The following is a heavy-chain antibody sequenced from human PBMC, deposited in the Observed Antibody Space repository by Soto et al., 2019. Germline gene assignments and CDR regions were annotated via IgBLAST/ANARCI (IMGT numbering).Heavy chain of an antibody. V-gene: IGHV1-2*04. D-gene: IGHD5-12*01. CDR2: IYPNSGVT. CDR1: GYTFTGYY. J-gene: IGHJ6*03. CDR3: ARYAGVATIPIPPNYYYYYMDV. Sequence: GASVKVSCKASGYTFTGYYMHWVRQAPGQGLEWMGWIYPNSGVTIYAQKFQCLFTMTRDTSISSAYIELSRLRSDDTAVYYCARYAGVATIPIPPNYYYYYMDVWGKGTTVTVSS.